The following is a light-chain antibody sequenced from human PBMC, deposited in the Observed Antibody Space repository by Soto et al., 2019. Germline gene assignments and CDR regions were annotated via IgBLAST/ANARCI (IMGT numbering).Light chain of an antibody. CDR3: TSYVGNDIWV. Sequence: QSALTQPPSASGSPGQSVTISCTGTSSDVGAYKYVSWYQQYPGKAPKLMIYEVTKRPSRVPDRFSGSKSGNTASLTVSGLQAGDEADYYCTSYVGNDIWVFGGGTKLTVL. J-gene: IGLJ3*02. CDR1: SSDVGAYKY. V-gene: IGLV2-8*01. CDR2: EVT.